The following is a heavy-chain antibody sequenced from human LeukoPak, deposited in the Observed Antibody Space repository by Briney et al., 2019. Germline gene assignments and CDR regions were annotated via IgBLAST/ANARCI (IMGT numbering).Heavy chain of an antibody. V-gene: IGHV1-69*05. Sequence: SSVKVSCKASGGTFGSYAISWVRQAPGQGLEWMGGIIPIFGTANYAQKFQGRVTITTDESTSTAYMELSSLRSEDTAVYYCARGVAGSSGWPAYNWFDPWGQGTLVTVSS. CDR2: IIPIFGTA. J-gene: IGHJ5*02. CDR3: ARGVAGSSGWPAYNWFDP. D-gene: IGHD6-19*01. CDR1: GGTFGSYA.